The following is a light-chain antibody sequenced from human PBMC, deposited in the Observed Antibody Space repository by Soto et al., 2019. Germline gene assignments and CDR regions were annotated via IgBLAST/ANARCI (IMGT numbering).Light chain of an antibody. CDR3: QQYNNWPQT. J-gene: IGKJ1*01. CDR2: GAS. V-gene: IGKV3-15*01. CDR1: QSVATN. Sequence: EAVLTQSPATLSVSPGERATLSCRASQSVATNLAWYQQRPGQAPRLLIYGASKRAVGLPARFSGSGSGTEFTLTITSLQSEDFAVYYGQQYNNWPQTFGQGTKVEIK.